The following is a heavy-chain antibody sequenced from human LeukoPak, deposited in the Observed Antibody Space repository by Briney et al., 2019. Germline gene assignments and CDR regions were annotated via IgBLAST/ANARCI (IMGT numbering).Heavy chain of an antibody. CDR1: GGSICSGDYY. CDR3: ARLGGGTQQLPAEYFQH. V-gene: IGHV4-61*08. CDR2: IYYSGST. Sequence: PSETLSLTCTVSGGSICSGDYYWSWIRQPPGKGLEWIGYIYYSGSTNYNPSLKSRVTISVDTSKNQFSLKLSSVTAADTAVYYCARLGGGTQQLPAEYFQHWGQGTLVTVSS. J-gene: IGHJ1*01. D-gene: IGHD6-13*01.